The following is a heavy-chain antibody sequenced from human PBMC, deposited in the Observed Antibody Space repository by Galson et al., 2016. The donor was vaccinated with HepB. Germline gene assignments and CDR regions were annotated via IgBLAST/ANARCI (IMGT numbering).Heavy chain of an antibody. Sequence: SVKVSCKASGGTVSSNTIIWVRQAPGQGLEWMGGIIPMFGTANYAQNFQGRVTISADESTNTVYMEMSKLRSDDTAVYYCARGPYGSRWFDPWGQGTLVTVSS. CDR3: ARGPYGSRWFDP. CDR1: GGTVSSNT. J-gene: IGHJ5*02. CDR2: IIPMFGTA. D-gene: IGHD4-17*01. V-gene: IGHV1-69*13.